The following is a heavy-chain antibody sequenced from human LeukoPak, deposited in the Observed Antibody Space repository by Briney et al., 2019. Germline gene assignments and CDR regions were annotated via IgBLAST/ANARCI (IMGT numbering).Heavy chain of an antibody. V-gene: IGHV4-34*01. D-gene: IGHD1-26*01. J-gene: IGHJ6*02. Sequence: SETLSLTCAVYGGSFSGYYWSWIRQPPGRGLEWIGEINHSGSTNYNPSLKSRVTISVDTSKNQFSLKLSSVTAADTAVYYCARKILVPSYYYGMDVWGQGTTVTVSS. CDR1: GGSFSGYY. CDR3: ARKILVPSYYYGMDV. CDR2: INHSGST.